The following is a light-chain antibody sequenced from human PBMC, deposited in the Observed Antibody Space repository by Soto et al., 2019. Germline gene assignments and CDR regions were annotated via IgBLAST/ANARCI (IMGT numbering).Light chain of an antibody. Sequence: QSALTQPPSVSASPGQSVTISCTGTKEVASYNRVSWYQQTPGTSPKLLIYDVTKRASGISDRFSGSKSGNTASLTISGLHTDDEGDYYCGLYTIAETVVLGGGTKVTVL. J-gene: IGLJ2*01. V-gene: IGLV2-18*01. CDR2: DVT. CDR1: KEVASYNR. CDR3: GLYTIAETVV.